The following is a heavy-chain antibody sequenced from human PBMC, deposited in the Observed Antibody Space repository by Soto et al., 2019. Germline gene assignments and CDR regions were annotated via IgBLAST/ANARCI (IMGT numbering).Heavy chain of an antibody. CDR1: GFTFSSYW. V-gene: IGHV3-7*01. CDR3: ARERGLVTGGSDY. J-gene: IGHJ4*02. D-gene: IGHD6-19*01. Sequence: EVQLVESGGGLVQPGGSLRLSCAASGFTFSSYWLSWVRQAPGKGLEWVANIKQDGSEKYYVDSVKGRFTISRDNAKNSLYLQMNSLRAEDTAVYYCARERGLVTGGSDYWGQGTLVTVSS. CDR2: IKQDGSEK.